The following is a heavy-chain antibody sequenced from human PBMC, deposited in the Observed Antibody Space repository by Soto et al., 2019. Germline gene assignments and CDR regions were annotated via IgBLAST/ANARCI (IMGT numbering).Heavy chain of an antibody. D-gene: IGHD2-2*01. Sequence: SETLSLTCTVSGGSISSYYWSWIRQPPGKGLEWIGYIYYSGSTNYNPSLKSRVTISVDTSKNQFSLKLSSVTAADTAVYYCARRPCSSTSCRFDPWGQGTLVTVSS. CDR1: GGSISSYY. V-gene: IGHV4-59*08. CDR2: IYYSGST. J-gene: IGHJ5*02. CDR3: ARRPCSSTSCRFDP.